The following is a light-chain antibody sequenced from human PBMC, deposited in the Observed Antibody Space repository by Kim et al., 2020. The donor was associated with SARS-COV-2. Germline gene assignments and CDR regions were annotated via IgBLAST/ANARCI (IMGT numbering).Light chain of an antibody. CDR3: QHYGSSPIT. CDR2: GAS. V-gene: IGKV3-20*01. Sequence: EIVLTQSPGTLSLSPGERGTLSCRASQSVSSSYLAWYQQRPGQAPRLLIYGASSRATGIPDKFSGSGSGTDFTLTISRLEPEDFALYYCQHYGSSPITFGQGTRLEIK. J-gene: IGKJ5*01. CDR1: QSVSSSY.